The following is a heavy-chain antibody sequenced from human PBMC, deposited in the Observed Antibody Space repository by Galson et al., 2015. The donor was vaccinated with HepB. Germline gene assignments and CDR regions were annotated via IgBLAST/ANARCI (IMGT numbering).Heavy chain of an antibody. CDR2: FDPEDGET. CDR1: GYTLTELS. D-gene: IGHD3-10*01. CDR3: ATAKARYGSGSYPRRAPFDY. V-gene: IGHV1-24*01. Sequence: SVKVSCKVSGYTLTELSMHWVRQAPGKGLEWMGGFDPEDGETIYAQKFQGRVTMTEDTSTDTAYMELSSLRSEDTAVYYCATAKARYGSGSYPRRAPFDYWGQGTLVTVSS. J-gene: IGHJ4*02.